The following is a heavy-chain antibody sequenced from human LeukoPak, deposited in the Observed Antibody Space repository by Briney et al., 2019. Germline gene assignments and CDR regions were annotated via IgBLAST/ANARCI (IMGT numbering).Heavy chain of an antibody. J-gene: IGHJ4*02. V-gene: IGHV3-7*03. CDR1: GFTFSSYW. CDR3: ARDHRKVRGVIDY. D-gene: IGHD3-10*01. CDR2: IKQDGSEK. Sequence: GGSLRLSCAASGFTFSSYWMSWVRQAPGKGLEWVANIKQDGSEKYYVDSVKGRFTISRDNVKNSLYLQMNSLRAEDTAVYYCARDHRKVRGVIDYWGQGTLVTVSS.